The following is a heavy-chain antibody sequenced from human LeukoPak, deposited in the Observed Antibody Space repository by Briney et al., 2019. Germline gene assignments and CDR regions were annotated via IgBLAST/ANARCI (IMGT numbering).Heavy chain of an antibody. V-gene: IGHV3-15*01. CDR1: ELTLNYDW. CDR2: IKSISDGGTR. D-gene: IGHD2-2*01. Sequence: PGGSLRLSCAASELTLNYDWMTWVRQAPGKGLEWVGRIKSISDGGTRDYAAPVKGRFTMSRDDSRNTVYLQMSSLKTEDTAVYYCARDRYCASSTCPGAFDLWGQGTVVTVSS. J-gene: IGHJ3*01. CDR3: ARDRYCASSTCPGAFDL.